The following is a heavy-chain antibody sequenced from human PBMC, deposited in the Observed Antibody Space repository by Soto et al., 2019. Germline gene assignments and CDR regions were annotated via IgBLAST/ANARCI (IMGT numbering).Heavy chain of an antibody. V-gene: IGHV1-3*01. D-gene: IGHD6-19*01. Sequence: GASVKVSCKASGYTFTSYAMHWVRQAPGQRLEWMGWINAGNGETIYAQKFQGRVTMTEDTSTDTAYMELSSLRSEDTAVYYCATLGVSGWNGIYDYWGQGTLVTVSS. CDR1: GYTFTSYA. CDR2: INAGNGET. CDR3: ATLGVSGWNGIYDY. J-gene: IGHJ4*02.